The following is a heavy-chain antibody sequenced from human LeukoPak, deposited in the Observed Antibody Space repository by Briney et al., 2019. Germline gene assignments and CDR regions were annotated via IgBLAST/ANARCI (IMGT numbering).Heavy chain of an antibody. Sequence: GRSLRLSCAASGLSFSNFAIHWVRQAPGKGLEWLAVISHDGTTKYYADSVKGRFTISRDNSNNSLSLQMNSLSAEDTAVYYCARARGRWHLLPLDFWGQGTLVTVSS. CDR3: ARARGRWHLLPLDF. CDR2: ISHDGTTK. CDR1: GLSFSNFA. D-gene: IGHD1-26*01. V-gene: IGHV3-30*04. J-gene: IGHJ4*02.